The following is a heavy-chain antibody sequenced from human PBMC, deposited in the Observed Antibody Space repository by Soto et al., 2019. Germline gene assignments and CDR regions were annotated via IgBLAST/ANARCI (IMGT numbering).Heavy chain of an antibody. CDR2: IYWDDDK. J-gene: IGHJ4*02. V-gene: IGHV2-5*02. Sequence: QITLKESGPTLVKPTQTLTLTCTFSGFSLSTSGVGVGWIRQPPGKALEWLALIYWDDDKRYSPSLKSRLTTTKDTPKNQVVLTMTNMDPVDTATYYCAHPHSSLNYFDYWGQGTLVTVSS. D-gene: IGHD6-13*01. CDR3: AHPHSSLNYFDY. CDR1: GFSLSTSGVG.